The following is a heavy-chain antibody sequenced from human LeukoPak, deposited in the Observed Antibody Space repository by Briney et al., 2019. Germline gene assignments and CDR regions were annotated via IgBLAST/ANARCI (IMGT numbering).Heavy chain of an antibody. CDR2: FDPEDGET. V-gene: IGHV1-24*01. CDR3: ATAGYYGSGSYYKRGYYFDY. J-gene: IGHJ4*02. D-gene: IGHD3-10*01. CDR1: GYTLTELS. Sequence: ASVKVSCKVSGYTLTELSMHWVRQAPGKGLEWMGGFDPEDGETIYAQKFQGRVTMTEDTSTDTAYMELSSLRPEDTAVYYCATAGYYGSGSYYKRGYYFDYRGQGTLVTVSS.